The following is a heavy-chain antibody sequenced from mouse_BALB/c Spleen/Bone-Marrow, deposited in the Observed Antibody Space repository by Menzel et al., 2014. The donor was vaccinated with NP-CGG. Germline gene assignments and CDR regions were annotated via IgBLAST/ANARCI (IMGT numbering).Heavy chain of an antibody. CDR3: NPNRDGAMDY. D-gene: IGHD4-1*01. J-gene: IGHJ4*01. CDR2: IDPENGDT. CDR1: GFNIKDYY. V-gene: IGHV14-4*02. Sequence: EVQLVESGAELVRSGASVKLSCTASGFNIKDYYMHWVKQRPEQGLEWIGWIDPENGDTEYAPKFQGKATMTADASSNTAYLQLNSLTSEDTAVYYCNPNRDGAMDYWGQGTSVTVSS.